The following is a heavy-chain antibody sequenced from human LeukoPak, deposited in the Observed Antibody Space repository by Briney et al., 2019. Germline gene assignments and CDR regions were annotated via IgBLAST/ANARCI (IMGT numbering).Heavy chain of an antibody. D-gene: IGHD2-2*01. CDR3: AKGTSAMNMDV. CDR2: ISYDGSNK. Sequence: GGSLRLSCAASGFTFSSYGMHWVRQAPGKGLEWVAVISYDGSNKYYADSVKGRFTISRDNSKNTLYLQMNSLRAEDTAVYYCAKGTSAMNMDVWGQGTTVTVSS. V-gene: IGHV3-30*18. J-gene: IGHJ6*02. CDR1: GFTFSSYG.